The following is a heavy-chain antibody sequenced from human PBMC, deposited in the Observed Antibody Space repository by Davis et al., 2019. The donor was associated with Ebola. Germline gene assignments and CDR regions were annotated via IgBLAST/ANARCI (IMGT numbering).Heavy chain of an antibody. CDR3: ARVLVLPKGYYYGMDV. CDR1: GFTFSSYA. V-gene: IGHV3-48*04. CDR2: ISGSGSTT. D-gene: IGHD4/OR15-4a*01. Sequence: PGGSLRLSCAASGFTFSSYAMNWVRQAPGKRLEWVSYISGSGSTTYYADSVKGRFTISRDNAKNSLYLQMNSLRAEDTAVYYCARVLVLPKGYYYGMDVWGQGTTVTVSS. J-gene: IGHJ6*02.